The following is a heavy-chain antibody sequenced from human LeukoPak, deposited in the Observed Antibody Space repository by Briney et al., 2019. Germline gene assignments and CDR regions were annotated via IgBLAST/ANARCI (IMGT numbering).Heavy chain of an antibody. CDR1: GFTFSSYG. D-gene: IGHD1-14*01. CDR3: AKDAGSGYIDY. J-gene: IGHJ4*02. Sequence: GGSLRLSCAASGFTFSSYGMHWVRQAPGKGLEWVAVIWYDGSNKYYADSVKGRFTISRDNSKNTLYLQMNSLRAEDTAVYYCAKDAGSGYIDYWGQGTLVTVSS. V-gene: IGHV3-33*06. CDR2: IWYDGSNK.